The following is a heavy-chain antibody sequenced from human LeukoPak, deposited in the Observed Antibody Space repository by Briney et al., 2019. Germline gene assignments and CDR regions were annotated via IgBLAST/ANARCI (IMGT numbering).Heavy chain of an antibody. Sequence: SETLSLTCAVYGGSFSGYYWRWIRQPPGKGLEWIGEINHSGSTNYNPSLKSRVTISVDTSKNQFSLKLSSVTAADTAVYYCARKRLRYFDWSNWFDPWGQGTLVTVSS. D-gene: IGHD3-9*01. J-gene: IGHJ5*02. CDR2: INHSGST. CDR3: ARKRLRYFDWSNWFDP. CDR1: GGSFSGYY. V-gene: IGHV4-34*01.